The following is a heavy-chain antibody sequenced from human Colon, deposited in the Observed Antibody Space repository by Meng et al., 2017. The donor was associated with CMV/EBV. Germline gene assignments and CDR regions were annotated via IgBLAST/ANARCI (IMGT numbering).Heavy chain of an antibody. CDR2: IYYSGST. CDR1: GGSISSYY. D-gene: IGHD2-2*02. Sequence: AGTLCLTCTVSGGSISSYYWSWVRQPPGKGLEWIGYIYYSGSTNYNPSLKSRVTISVDTTKNQFSLKLSSVTAADTAVYYCARGRRCSSTSCYNFDYWGQGTLVTVSS. V-gene: IGHV4-59*01. CDR3: ARGRRCSSTSCYNFDY. J-gene: IGHJ4*02.